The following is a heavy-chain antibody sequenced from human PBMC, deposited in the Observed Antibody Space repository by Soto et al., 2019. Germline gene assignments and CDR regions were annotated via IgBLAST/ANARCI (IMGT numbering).Heavy chain of an antibody. Sequence: QVQLVQSGAEVKKPGASVKVSCKASGYTFTSYGISWVRQAPGQGLEWMGWISAYKGNTNNAQKLQGRXTXTXXTSTSTAYMELRSLRSADTAVYYCARDRGAYGMDVWGQGTTVTVSS. CDR1: GYTFTSYG. J-gene: IGHJ6*02. V-gene: IGHV1-18*01. CDR2: ISAYKGNT. CDR3: ARDRGAYGMDV.